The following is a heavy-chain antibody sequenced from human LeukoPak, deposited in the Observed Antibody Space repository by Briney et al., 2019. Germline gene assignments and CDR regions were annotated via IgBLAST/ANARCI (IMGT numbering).Heavy chain of an antibody. CDR2: IDTKGTRT. CDR3: VKEVVATIPPL. V-gene: IGHV3-23*01. J-gene: IGHJ4*02. D-gene: IGHD5-12*01. CDR1: GFILSNCA. Sequence: PGGSLRLSCAASGFILSNCAMTWFRQAPGKGLEWVSGIDTKGTRTYYADSVKGRFTISRDNSKNTLFLQLNSLRAEDTAVYYCVKEVVATIPPLWGQGTLVTVSS.